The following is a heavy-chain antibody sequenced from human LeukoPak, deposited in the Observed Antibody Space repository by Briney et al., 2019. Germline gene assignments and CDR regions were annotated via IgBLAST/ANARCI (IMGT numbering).Heavy chain of an antibody. CDR1: GFTFSSYA. CDR3: AKGDFYGSGRDYYYYMDV. J-gene: IGHJ6*03. CDR2: ISGSGGRT. D-gene: IGHD3-10*01. V-gene: IGHV3-23*01. Sequence: PGGSLTLSCAASGFTFSSYAMSWVRQAPGKGLECISAISGSGGRTYYADSVKGRFTISRDNSKNTLYLQMNSLRAEDTAVYNCAKGDFYGSGRDYYYYMDVWGKGTTVTISS.